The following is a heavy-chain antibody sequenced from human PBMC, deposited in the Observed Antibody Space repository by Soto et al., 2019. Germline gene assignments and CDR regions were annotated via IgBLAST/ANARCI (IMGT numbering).Heavy chain of an antibody. CDR1: GFTFGSYW. CDR3: ARAGYCGPGCYYYFDY. Sequence: GGSLRLSCAASGFTFGSYWMNWVRLIPGKGLEWVAYIKPDGSATYYVDSVKGRFTISRDNAKNSLYLQMNNLRVEDTSVYYCARAGYCGPGCYYYFDYWGQGTLVTVSS. J-gene: IGHJ4*02. D-gene: IGHD2-21*02. V-gene: IGHV3-7*01. CDR2: IKPDGSAT.